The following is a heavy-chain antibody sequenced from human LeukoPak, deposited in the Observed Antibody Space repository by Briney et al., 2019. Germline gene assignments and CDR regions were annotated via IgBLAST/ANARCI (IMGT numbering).Heavy chain of an antibody. CDR1: GGSFSGYY. V-gene: IGHV4-34*01. D-gene: IGHD1-26*01. J-gene: IGHJ4*02. Sequence: PSETLSLTCAVYGGSFSGYYWSWIRQPPGKGLEWIGEINHSGSTNYNPSLKSRVTISVDTSKNQFSLKLSSVTAADTAVYYCARLRWGGSLSTFLDYWGQGTLVTVSS. CDR3: ARLRWGGSLSTFLDY. CDR2: INHSGST.